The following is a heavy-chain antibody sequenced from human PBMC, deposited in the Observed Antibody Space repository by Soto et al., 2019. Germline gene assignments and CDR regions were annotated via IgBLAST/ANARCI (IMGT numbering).Heavy chain of an antibody. CDR1: GFTFSSNW. D-gene: IGHD3-16*01. CDR3: VRGNYEKSIDY. Sequence: GGSLRLSCAASGFTFSSNWMHWVRQAPGKGLVWVSRIKTDGSSTTYADSVKGRFTISRDNAQNTLYLQMNSLRAEDSGIYFCVRGNYEKSIDYWGQGTRVTVSS. CDR2: IKTDGSST. J-gene: IGHJ4*02. V-gene: IGHV3-74*01.